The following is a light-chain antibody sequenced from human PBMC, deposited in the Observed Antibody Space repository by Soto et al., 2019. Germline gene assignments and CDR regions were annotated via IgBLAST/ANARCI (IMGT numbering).Light chain of an antibody. V-gene: IGKV3-20*01. CDR1: QSVSSNY. CDR3: EQYGSPPWR. J-gene: IGKJ1*01. CDR2: GAS. Sequence: VFTHSPGTLSLYPGERATLSCRASQSVSSNYLSWFQQKPGQAPRLLIFGASSRATGIPDRFSGSGSGTDFTLTISRLEPEDFAVYYCEQYGSPPWRSAQGSKV.